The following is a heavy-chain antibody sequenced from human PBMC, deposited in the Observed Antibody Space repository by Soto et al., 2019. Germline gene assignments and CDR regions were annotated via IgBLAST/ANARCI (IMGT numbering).Heavy chain of an antibody. CDR3: ASGTEVSPSWDV. J-gene: IGHJ6*02. CDR1: GGSISSGGYY. V-gene: IGHV4-31*03. CDR2: IYYSGST. D-gene: IGHD1-26*01. Sequence: SETLSLTCTVSGGSISSGGYYWSWIRQHPGKGLEWIGYIYYSGSTYYNPPLKSRVTISVDTSKNQFSLKLNSVTAAETAVYYCASGTEVSPSWDVWGQGTTVTVSS.